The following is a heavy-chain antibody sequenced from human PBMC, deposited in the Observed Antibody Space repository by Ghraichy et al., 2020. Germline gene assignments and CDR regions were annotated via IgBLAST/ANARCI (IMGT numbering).Heavy chain of an antibody. D-gene: IGHD6-19*01. CDR3: ARARSSGQFDY. CDR2: IGTAGDT. CDR1: GFSFSSYD. Sequence: GGSLRLSCVASGFSFSSYDMHWVRQGTGKGLEWVSAIGTAGDTYYPDSVKGRFTISRDNAKGFLFLQMNSLRAGDTAVYYCARARSSGQFDYWGQGTLVTVSS. J-gene: IGHJ4*02. V-gene: IGHV3-13*04.